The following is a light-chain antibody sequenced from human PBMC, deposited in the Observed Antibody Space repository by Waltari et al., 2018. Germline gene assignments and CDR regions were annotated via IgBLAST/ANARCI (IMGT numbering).Light chain of an antibody. Sequence: IQMTQSPSSLSASVGDRVTITCRASESIGIYLNWYQQQPGKAPRILISGASNLESGVPSRFGGSGSGTDCTLTISNLQLADFATYYCQQSYRNPRTFGHGTKVDFK. J-gene: IGKJ1*01. CDR2: GAS. CDR1: ESIGIY. CDR3: QQSYRNPRT. V-gene: IGKV1-39*01.